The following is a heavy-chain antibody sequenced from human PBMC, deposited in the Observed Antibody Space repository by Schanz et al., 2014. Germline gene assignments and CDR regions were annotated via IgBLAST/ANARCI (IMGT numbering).Heavy chain of an antibody. CDR1: GFTFSSYA. V-gene: IGHV3-23*04. D-gene: IGHD3-10*01. CDR3: AKGRFGELSAFDI. CDR2: ISGSGGST. Sequence: EEQLVESGGGLVQPGGSLRLSCAASGFTFSSYAMSWVRQAPGKGLEWVSAISGSGGSTYYADSVKGRFTISRDNSKNTVHLQMSSLRVEDTAVYYCAKGRFGELSAFDIWGQGTMVTVSS. J-gene: IGHJ3*02.